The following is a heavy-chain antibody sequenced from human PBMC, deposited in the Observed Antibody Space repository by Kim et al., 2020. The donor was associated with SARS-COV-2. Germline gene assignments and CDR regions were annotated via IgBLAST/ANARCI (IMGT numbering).Heavy chain of an antibody. CDR2: IYYSGST. CDR1: GGSISSSSYY. D-gene: IGHD3-16*01. V-gene: IGHV4-39*07. Sequence: SETLSLTCTVSGGSISSSSYYWGWIRQPPGKGLEWIGSIYYSGSTYYNPSLKSRVTISVDTSKNQFSLKLSSVTAADTAVYYCARERRGIYYYGMDVWGQGTTVTVSS. J-gene: IGHJ6*02. CDR3: ARERRGIYYYGMDV.